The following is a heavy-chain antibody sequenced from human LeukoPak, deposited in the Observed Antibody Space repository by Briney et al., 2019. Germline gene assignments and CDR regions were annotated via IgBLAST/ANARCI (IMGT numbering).Heavy chain of an antibody. CDR2: ISYDGSNK. CDR1: GFTFSSYA. J-gene: IGHJ4*02. Sequence: GGSLRLSCAASGFTFSSYAMHWVRQAPGKGLEWVAVISYDGSNKYYADSVKGRFTISRDNSKNTLYLQMNSLRAEDTAVYYCAKRIQSALATGYWGQGTLVTVSS. D-gene: IGHD5-18*01. V-gene: IGHV3-30*04. CDR3: AKRIQSALATGY.